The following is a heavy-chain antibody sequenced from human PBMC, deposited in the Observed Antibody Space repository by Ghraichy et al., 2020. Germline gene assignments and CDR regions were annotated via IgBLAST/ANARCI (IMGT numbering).Heavy chain of an antibody. CDR3: ASSSTTGTNYFDY. V-gene: IGHV6-1*01. Sequence: LRLSCAISGDSVSSNSAAWNWIRQSPSRGLEWLGRTYYRSKWSNDYAVSVKSRITINPDTSKNQFSLQLNSVTPEDTAVYYCASSSTTGTNYFDYWGQGTLVTVSS. D-gene: IGHD1-1*01. CDR1: GDSVSSNSAA. CDR2: TYYRSKWSN. J-gene: IGHJ4*02.